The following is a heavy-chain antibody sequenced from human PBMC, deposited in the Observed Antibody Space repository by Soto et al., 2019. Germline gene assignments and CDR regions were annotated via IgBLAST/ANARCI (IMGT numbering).Heavy chain of an antibody. J-gene: IGHJ4*02. CDR2: ISGSGGST. Sequence: GGSLRLSCAASGFTFSSYAMSWVRQAPGKGLEWVSAISGSGGSTYYADSVKGRFTISRDNSKNTLYLQMNSLRAEDTAVYYCAKWPGGYSGYDFTPDYWGQGTLVTVSS. CDR3: AKWPGGYSGYDFTPDY. CDR1: GFTFSSYA. V-gene: IGHV3-23*01. D-gene: IGHD5-12*01.